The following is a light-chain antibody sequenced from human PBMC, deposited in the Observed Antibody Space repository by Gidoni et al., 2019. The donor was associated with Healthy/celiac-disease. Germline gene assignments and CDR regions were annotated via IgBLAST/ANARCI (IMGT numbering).Light chain of an antibody. Sequence: SYELTQPLSVSVALGQTARITCGGNNIGSKNVHWYQQKPGQAPVLVIYRDSNRPSGIPERCSGSNSGNTATLTISRAQAGDEADYYCQVWDSSTEDVFGTGTKVTVL. CDR3: QVWDSSTEDV. V-gene: IGLV3-9*01. CDR2: RDS. J-gene: IGLJ1*01. CDR1: NIGSKN.